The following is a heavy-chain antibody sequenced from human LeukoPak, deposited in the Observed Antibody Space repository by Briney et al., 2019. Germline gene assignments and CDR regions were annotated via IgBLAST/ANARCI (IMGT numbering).Heavy chain of an antibody. CDR2: ISSNGGST. J-gene: IGHJ4*02. Sequence: PGGSLRLSCAASGFTFSTYAMHWVRQAPGKGLEYVSGISSNGGSTYYANSVKGRFTISRDNSKNTLYLQMHSLRAEDMAVYYCARGYYGSGSYYNDPVGYWGQGTLVTVSS. V-gene: IGHV3-64*01. CDR3: ARGYYGSGSYYNDPVGY. D-gene: IGHD3-10*01. CDR1: GFTFSTYA.